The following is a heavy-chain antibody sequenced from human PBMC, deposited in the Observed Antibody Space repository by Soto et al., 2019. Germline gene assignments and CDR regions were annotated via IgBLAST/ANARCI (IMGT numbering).Heavy chain of an antibody. D-gene: IGHD2-15*01. J-gene: IGHJ4*02. CDR2: MSPNSGNT. CDR1: GYTFTNYD. Sequence: ASVKVSCKASGYTFTNYDINWVRQATGQGLEWMGWMSPNSGNTGYTQKLQGRVTMTRNTSISTAYMELSSLRSEDTAVYYCAADSRYCSGGNCEAYWGQGTLVTVPS. V-gene: IGHV1-8*01. CDR3: AADSRYCSGGNCEAY.